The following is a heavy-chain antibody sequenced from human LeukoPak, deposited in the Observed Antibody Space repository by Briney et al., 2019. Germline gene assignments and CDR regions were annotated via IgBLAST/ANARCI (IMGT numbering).Heavy chain of an antibody. V-gene: IGHV1-46*01. CDR1: GYTFTGYY. Sequence: ASVKVSCKASGYTFTGYYMHWVRQAPGQGLEWMGIINPSGGSTSYAQKFQGRVTMTRDTSTSTVYMELSSLKTEDTAVYYCTTFAFEYAFDIWGQGTMVTVSS. CDR3: TTFAFEYAFDI. J-gene: IGHJ3*02. D-gene: IGHD3-16*01. CDR2: INPSGGST.